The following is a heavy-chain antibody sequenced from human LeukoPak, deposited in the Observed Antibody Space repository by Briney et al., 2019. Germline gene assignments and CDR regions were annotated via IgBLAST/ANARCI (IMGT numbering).Heavy chain of an antibody. D-gene: IGHD6-13*01. CDR2: INHSGST. Sequence: PSETLSLTCAVYGGSFSGYYWSWIRQPPGKGLEWIAEINHSGSTNYNPSLKSRVTISVDTSKNQFSLNLSSVTAADTAVYYCARTFQGIAAADAEDYYYGLDVWGQGTTVTVSS. V-gene: IGHV4-34*01. CDR1: GGSFSGYY. J-gene: IGHJ6*02. CDR3: ARTFQGIAAADAEDYYYGLDV.